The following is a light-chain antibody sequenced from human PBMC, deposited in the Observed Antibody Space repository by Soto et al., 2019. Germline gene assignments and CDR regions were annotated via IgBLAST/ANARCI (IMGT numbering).Light chain of an antibody. J-gene: IGLJ1*01. CDR2: DVA. CDR3: ASYTSSTTYV. CDR1: SSDVGGSNF. V-gene: IGLV2-14*03. Sequence: QSVLTQPASVSDSPGQSITISCTGTSSDVGGSNFVSWYQQHPGKPPKLIIYDVANRPSGVSNRFSGSKSGSTASLIISRLQTEDEADYYCASYTSSTTYVFGNGTKVTVL.